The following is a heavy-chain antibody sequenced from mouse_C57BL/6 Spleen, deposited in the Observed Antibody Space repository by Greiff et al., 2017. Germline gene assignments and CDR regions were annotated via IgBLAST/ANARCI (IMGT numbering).Heavy chain of an antibody. V-gene: IGHV1-82*01. CDR1: GYAFSSSW. J-gene: IGHJ1*03. Sequence: QVQLKQSGPELVKPGASVKISCKASGYAFSSSWMNWVKQRPGKGLEWIGRIYPGDGDTNYNGKFKGKATLTADKSSSTAYMQLSSLTSEDSAVYFCARMDYYGSAWYFDVWGTGTTVTVSS. CDR3: ARMDYYGSAWYFDV. D-gene: IGHD1-1*01. CDR2: IYPGDGDT.